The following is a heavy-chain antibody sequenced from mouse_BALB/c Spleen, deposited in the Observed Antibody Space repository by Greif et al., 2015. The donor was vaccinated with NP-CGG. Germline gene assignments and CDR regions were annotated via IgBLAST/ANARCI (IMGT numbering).Heavy chain of an antibody. D-gene: IGHD4-1*01. CDR3: ARVGGAMDY. V-gene: IGHV5-4*02. J-gene: IGHJ4*01. CDR1: GFTFSDYY. CDR2: ISDGGSYT. Sequence: EVQVVESGGGLVKPGGSLKLSCAASGFTFSDYYMYWVRQTPEKRLEWVATISDGGSYTYYPDSVKGRFTISRDNAKNNLYLQMSSLKSEDTAMYYCARVGGAMDYWGQGTSVTVSS.